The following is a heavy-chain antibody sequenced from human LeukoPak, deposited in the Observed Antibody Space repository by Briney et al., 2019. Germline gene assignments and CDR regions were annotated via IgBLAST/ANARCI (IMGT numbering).Heavy chain of an antibody. Sequence: SETLSLTCTVSGGSISSSSYYWAWIRQPPGKELEWIGSIYYSGSTYYNPSLKSRVTISVDTSKNQFSLKLSSVTAADTAVYYCARDYDYYDTSGQWGAFDIWGQGTTVTVSS. V-gene: IGHV4-39*07. CDR1: GGSISSSSYY. CDR3: ARDYDYYDTSGQWGAFDI. J-gene: IGHJ3*02. D-gene: IGHD3-22*01. CDR2: IYYSGST.